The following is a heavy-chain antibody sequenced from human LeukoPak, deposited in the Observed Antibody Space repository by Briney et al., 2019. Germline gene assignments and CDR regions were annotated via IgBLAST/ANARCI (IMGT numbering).Heavy chain of an antibody. CDR1: GGSISSSSYY. Sequence: SETLSLTCTVSGGSISSSSYYWGWIRQPPGKGLEWIGSIYYSGSTYYNPSLKSRVTISVDTSKNQFSLKLSSVTAADTAVYYCARWTSSSWSSFDYWGQGTLVTVSS. CDR2: IYYSGST. D-gene: IGHD6-13*01. V-gene: IGHV4-39*07. CDR3: ARWTSSSWSSFDY. J-gene: IGHJ4*02.